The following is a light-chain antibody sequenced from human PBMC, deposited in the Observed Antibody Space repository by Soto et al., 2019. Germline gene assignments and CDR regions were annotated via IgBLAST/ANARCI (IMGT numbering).Light chain of an antibody. Sequence: QSVLTQPPSVSGAPGQRVTISCTGSSSNIGAGFDVHWYQQLPGTAPKFLIYGNSNRPSGVPDRFSASKSGTSASLAITGLQAEDEADYYCQSYDSSLSGSVFGGGTKLTVL. V-gene: IGLV1-40*01. CDR3: QSYDSSLSGSV. CDR2: GNS. J-gene: IGLJ2*01. CDR1: SSNIGAGFD.